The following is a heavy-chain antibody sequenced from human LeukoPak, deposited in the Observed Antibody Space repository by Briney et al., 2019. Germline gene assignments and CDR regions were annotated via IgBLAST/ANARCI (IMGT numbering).Heavy chain of an antibody. Sequence: GRSLRLSCAASGFTFSSYAMHWVRQAPGKGLEWVAVISYDGSNKYYADSVKGRFTISRDNSKNTLYLQMNSLRAEDTAVYYCAKVGREWLRLSYFDYWGQGTLVTVSS. CDR1: GFTFSSYA. D-gene: IGHD5-12*01. J-gene: IGHJ4*02. CDR2: ISYDGSNK. CDR3: AKVGREWLRLSYFDY. V-gene: IGHV3-30-3*01.